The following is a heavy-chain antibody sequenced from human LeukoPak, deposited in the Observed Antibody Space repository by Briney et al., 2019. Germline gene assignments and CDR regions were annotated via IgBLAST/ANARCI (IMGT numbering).Heavy chain of an antibody. Sequence: GGSVTLSCAASGFTFSTYLMKWLRQAPGGGREGVSSVSVVAEYIFDAEYVKGRFTISRDDSNNALYMQMHSLRAEDTALYYCASGPPFLKYFEYWGQGTLVTVSS. CDR3: ASGPPFLKYFEY. CDR1: GFTFSTYL. V-gene: IGHV3-23*01. D-gene: IGHD3-3*01. J-gene: IGHJ4*02. CDR2: VSVVAEYI.